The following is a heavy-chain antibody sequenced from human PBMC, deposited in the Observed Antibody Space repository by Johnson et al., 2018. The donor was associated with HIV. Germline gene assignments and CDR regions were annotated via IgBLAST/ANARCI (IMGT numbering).Heavy chain of an antibody. J-gene: IGHJ3*01. Sequence: QVQLVESGGGVVQPGRSLRLSCAASGFTFSSYAMHWVRQAPGKGLEWVALISYDGTDKFYATSVKCRFTVSRDNSNNILFLQMSSLRSDDTAVYFCARVQRSGWFHTDAFDLWGQGTMVTVSS. CDR3: ARVQRSGWFHTDAFDL. V-gene: IGHV3-30*04. CDR2: ISYDGTDK. CDR1: GFTFSSYA. D-gene: IGHD6-19*01.